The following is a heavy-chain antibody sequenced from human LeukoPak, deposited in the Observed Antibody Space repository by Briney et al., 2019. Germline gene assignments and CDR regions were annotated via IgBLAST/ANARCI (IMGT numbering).Heavy chain of an antibody. Sequence: GGSLRLSCAASGFTFSTHSMHWVRQAPGKGLEWISYISSSSSAMLYADSVKGRFTISRDNSKNTLYLQMNSLRAEDTAVYYCGGEGGGYGSGSYYRDYYYGMDVWGQGTTVTVSS. D-gene: IGHD3-10*01. J-gene: IGHJ6*02. CDR1: GFTFSTHS. CDR2: ISSSSSAM. CDR3: GGEGGGYGSGSYYRDYYYGMDV. V-gene: IGHV3-48*01.